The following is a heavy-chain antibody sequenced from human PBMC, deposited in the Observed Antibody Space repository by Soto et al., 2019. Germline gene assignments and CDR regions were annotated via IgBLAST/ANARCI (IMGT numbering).Heavy chain of an antibody. CDR1: GYTLTELS. CDR2: FDPEDGET. V-gene: IGHV1-24*01. CDR3: ATYGYCSSTSCYGPRSYGWFAP. Sequence: ASVKVSCKVSGYTLTELSMHWVRQAPGKGLEWMGGFDPEDGETIYAQKFQGRVTMTEDTSTDTAYMELSSLRSEDTAVYYCATYGYCSSTSCYGPRSYGWFAPRGQGTLVTVSS. D-gene: IGHD2-2*01. J-gene: IGHJ5*02.